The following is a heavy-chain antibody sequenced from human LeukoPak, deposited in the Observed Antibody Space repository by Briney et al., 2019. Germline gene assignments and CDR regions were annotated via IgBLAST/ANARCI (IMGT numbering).Heavy chain of an antibody. J-gene: IGHJ5*02. D-gene: IGHD2-2*01. V-gene: IGHV1-2*02. Sequence: ASVTVSFKASGYTFTGYYMHWVRQAPGQGLEWMGWINPNSGGTNYAQKFQGRVTMTRDTSISTAYMELSRLRSDDTAVYYCARGLIVVVPAAPNWFDPWGQGTLVTVSS. CDR1: GYTFTGYY. CDR2: INPNSGGT. CDR3: ARGLIVVVPAAPNWFDP.